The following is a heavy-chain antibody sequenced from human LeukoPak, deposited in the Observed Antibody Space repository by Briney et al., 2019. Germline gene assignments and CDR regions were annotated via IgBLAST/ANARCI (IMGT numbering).Heavy chain of an antibody. CDR3: ARRAWGYSSSWYFDY. D-gene: IGHD6-13*01. CDR1: GGSISSYY. Sequence: SETLSLTCTVSGGSISSYYWSWIWQPPGKGLEWIGYIYYSGSTNYNPSLKSRVTISVDTSKNQFFLRLSSVTSSDTAVYYCARRAWGYSSSWYFDYWGQGTRVTVSS. J-gene: IGHJ4*02. V-gene: IGHV4-59*08. CDR2: IYYSGST.